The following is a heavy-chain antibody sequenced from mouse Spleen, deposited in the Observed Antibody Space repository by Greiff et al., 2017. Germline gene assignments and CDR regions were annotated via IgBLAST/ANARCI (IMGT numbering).Heavy chain of an antibody. V-gene: IGHV1-15*01. CDR2: IDPETGGT. J-gene: IGHJ2*01. D-gene: IGHD4-1*02. Sequence: QVQLQQSGAELVRPGASVTLSCKASGYSFTDYEMHWVKQPPVHGLEWIGAIDPETGGTAYNQKFKGQAILTADKSSSTAYMELRSLTSEDSAVYYCTREGATGTTFDYWGQGTTLTVSS. CDR1: GYSFTDYE. CDR3: TREGATGTTFDY.